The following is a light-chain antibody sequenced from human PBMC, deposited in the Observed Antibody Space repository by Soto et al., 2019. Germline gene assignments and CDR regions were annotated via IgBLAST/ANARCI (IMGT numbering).Light chain of an antibody. CDR2: DAS. V-gene: IGKV3-11*01. J-gene: IGKJ1*01. CDR1: QSVSTS. CDR3: QVRDVWPS. Sequence: MVLTQSPVTLALSPGERAVLSCRASQSVSTSLAWYQHKPGQAPRLFIYDASKRAPGIPARFSGSGSGTDFTLTISSLEPEDLAVYYCQVRDVWPSFGQGTKVEIK.